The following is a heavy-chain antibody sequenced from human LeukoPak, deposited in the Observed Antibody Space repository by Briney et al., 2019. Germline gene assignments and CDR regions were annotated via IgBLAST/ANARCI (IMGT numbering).Heavy chain of an antibody. CDR2: INHSGST. D-gene: IGHD5-12*01. J-gene: IGHJ6*03. V-gene: IGHV4-34*01. CDR1: GGSFSGYY. Sequence: SETLSPTFAVYGGSFSGYYWSLIRQPPGKGPGWNGEINHSGSTNYNPSLKSRVTISVDTSKNQFSLKLSSVTAADTAVYYCARGLKVATMTHYMDVWGKGTTVTVSS. CDR3: ARGLKVATMTHYMDV.